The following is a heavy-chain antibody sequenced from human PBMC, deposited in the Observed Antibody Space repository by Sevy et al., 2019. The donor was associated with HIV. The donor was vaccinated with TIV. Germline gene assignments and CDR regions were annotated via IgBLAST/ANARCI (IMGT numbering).Heavy chain of an antibody. V-gene: IGHV4-59*13. CDR2: IYYSGST. J-gene: IGHJ4*02. CDR3: AREEGVARGFDY. Sequence: SETLSLTCTVSGGSISSYYWSWIRQPPGKGLEWIGYIYYSGSTNYNPSLKSRVTISVDTSKNQFSLKLSSVTAADTAVYYCAREEGVARGFDYWGQGTLATVSS. CDR1: GGSISSYY.